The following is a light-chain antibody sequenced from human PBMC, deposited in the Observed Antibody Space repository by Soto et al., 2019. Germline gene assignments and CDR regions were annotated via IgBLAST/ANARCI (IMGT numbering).Light chain of an antibody. CDR2: EVS. V-gene: IGLV2-8*01. CDR3: SSTAGNNNLV. Sequence: QSALTQSPSASGSPGQSVTISCTGTSSDVGGHNYVSWYQHHPGKAPKLIIYEVSKRPSGVPDRFSGSKSGNTASLTVSGLHAEDEAVYYCSSTAGNNNLVFGGGTKVTVL. J-gene: IGLJ3*02. CDR1: SSDVGGHNY.